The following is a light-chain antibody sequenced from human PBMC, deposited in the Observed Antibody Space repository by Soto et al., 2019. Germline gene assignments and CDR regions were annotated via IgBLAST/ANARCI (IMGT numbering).Light chain of an antibody. Sequence: DIQMTQSPSSLSASVGARVTITCRASQSISINLSWYQQKPRKAPQLLIYAASSLQSGVTSRFSGGGSGTDFTLTISSLQPEDFAFYYCQQSSTTLYTFRQGTTLQIK. CDR3: QQSSTTLYT. CDR2: AAS. J-gene: IGKJ2*01. V-gene: IGKV1-39*01. CDR1: QSISIN.